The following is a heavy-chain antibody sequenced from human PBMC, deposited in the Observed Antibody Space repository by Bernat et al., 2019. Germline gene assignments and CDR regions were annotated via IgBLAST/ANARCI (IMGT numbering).Heavy chain of an antibody. CDR3: ARVRGYYGSGIHSDY. CDR2: INHSGST. V-gene: IGHV4-34*01. Sequence: QLQLQESGPGLVKPSETLSLTCAVYGGSFSGYYWSWIRQPPGKGLEWIGEINHSGSTNYNPYLKSRVTISVDTSKNQFSLKLSSVTAADTAVYYCARVRGYYGSGIHSDYWGQGTLVTVSS. J-gene: IGHJ4*02. CDR1: GGSFSGYY. D-gene: IGHD3-10*01.